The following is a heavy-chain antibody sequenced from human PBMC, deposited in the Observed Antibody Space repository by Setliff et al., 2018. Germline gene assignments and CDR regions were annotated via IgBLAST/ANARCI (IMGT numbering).Heavy chain of an antibody. V-gene: IGHV3-33*06. CDR1: GFTFSSYG. Sequence: GGSLRLSCAASGFTFSSYGFHWVRQAPGKGLEWVAVIWYDGSNKYYADSVKGRFTISRDNSKNTLYLQMNSLRAEDTAVYYCAKDQAFLEWLFDYWGQGTLVTVSS. CDR3: AKDQAFLEWLFDY. J-gene: IGHJ4*02. D-gene: IGHD3-3*02. CDR2: IWYDGSNK.